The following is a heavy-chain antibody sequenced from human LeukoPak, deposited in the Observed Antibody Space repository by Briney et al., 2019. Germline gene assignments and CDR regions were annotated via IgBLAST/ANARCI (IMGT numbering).Heavy chain of an antibody. CDR3: AREDSRYSSSSNNWFDP. D-gene: IGHD6-13*01. CDR2: INPNSGGT. CDR1: GYTFTGYY. J-gene: IGHJ5*02. V-gene: IGHV1-2*02. Sequence: ASVKVSCKASGYTFTGYYMHWVRQAPGQGLEWMGWINPNSGGTNYAQKFQGRVTMTRDTSISTAYMELSRLRSDDTAVYYCAREDSRYSSSSNNWFDPWGQGTLVTVSS.